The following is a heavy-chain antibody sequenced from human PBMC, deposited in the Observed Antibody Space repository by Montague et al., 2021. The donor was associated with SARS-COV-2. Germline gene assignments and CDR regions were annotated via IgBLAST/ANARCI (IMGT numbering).Heavy chain of an antibody. V-gene: IGHV3-13*01. CDR1: GLTFSSYD. CDR3: ARSPSRDGYNGGDAFDI. J-gene: IGHJ3*02. Sequence: SLRLSCEASGLTFSSYDMHWVRQATGKGLEWVSAIGTAGDTYYPGSVXGRFTISRENAKNSLYLQMNSLRAGDTAVYYCARSPSRDGYNGGDAFDIWGQGTMVTVSS. CDR2: IGTAGDT. D-gene: IGHD5-24*01.